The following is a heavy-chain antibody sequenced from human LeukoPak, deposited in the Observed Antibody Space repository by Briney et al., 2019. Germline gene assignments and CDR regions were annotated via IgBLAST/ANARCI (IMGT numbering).Heavy chain of an antibody. CDR2: IRSKAYGGTT. D-gene: IGHD4-17*01. CDR1: GFRFGDYA. V-gene: IGHV3-49*03. J-gene: IGHJ6*03. CDR3: TRDQWVTTYYYYYMDV. Sequence: GGSLRLSCTASGFRFGDYAMTWFRQAPGKGLEWVGFIRSKAYGGTTEYAASVKGRFTISRDDSKSIAYLQMNSLKTEDTAVYYCTRDQWVTTYYYYYMDVWGKGTTVTISS.